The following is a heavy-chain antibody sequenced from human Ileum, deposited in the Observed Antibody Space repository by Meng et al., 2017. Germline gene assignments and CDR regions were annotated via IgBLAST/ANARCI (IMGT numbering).Heavy chain of an antibody. CDR1: GGSFSGYY. CDR2: INHSGST. D-gene: IGHD3-3*01. CDR3: ARQGYYDFWSGYRRTPSNWFDP. J-gene: IGHJ5*02. V-gene: IGHV4-34*01. Sequence: QVQLKEWGAGLLKPSETLSLPCAVYGGSFSGYYWSWIRQPPGKGLEWIGEINHSGSTNYNPSLKSRVTISVDTSKNQFSLKLSSVTAADTAVYYCARQGYYDFWSGYRRTPSNWFDPWGQGTLVTVSS.